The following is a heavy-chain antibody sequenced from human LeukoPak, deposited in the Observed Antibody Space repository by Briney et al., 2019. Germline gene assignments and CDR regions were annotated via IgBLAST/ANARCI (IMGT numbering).Heavy chain of an antibody. J-gene: IGHJ4*02. V-gene: IGHV3-23*01. D-gene: IGHD1-26*01. CDR3: ARKYSGTNPFDY. Sequence: GGSLRLSCAASGFTFSSFAMSWVRQAPGKGLEWVSIINNSGGNTYYADSVKGRFTISRDLSKNTLYLQMNSLRAEDTALYYCARKYSGTNPFDYWGQGTLVTVSS. CDR2: INNSGGNT. CDR1: GFTFSSFA.